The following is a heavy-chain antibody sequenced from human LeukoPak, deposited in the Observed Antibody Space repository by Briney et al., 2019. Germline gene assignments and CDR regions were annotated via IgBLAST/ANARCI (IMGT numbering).Heavy chain of an antibody. J-gene: IGHJ4*02. D-gene: IGHD2-21*02. Sequence: ASVKVSCKASGYTFTSQYVHWVRQAPGQGLEWMGWINPNSGGANYAQKFQGRVTMTRDTSISTTYMDLSRLKSDDTAVYFCARAVAYCGGDCSPLDYWGQGTLVTVSS. CDR2: INPNSGGA. CDR3: ARAVAYCGGDCSPLDY. CDR1: GYTFTSQY. V-gene: IGHV1-2*02.